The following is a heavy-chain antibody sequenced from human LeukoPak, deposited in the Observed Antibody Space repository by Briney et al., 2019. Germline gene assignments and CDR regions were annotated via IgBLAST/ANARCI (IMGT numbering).Heavy chain of an antibody. J-gene: IGHJ5*01. Sequence: GGSLRLSCAASGFTFSDYYMNWVRQAPGKGLEWVSSISSSSSYIYYADSVKGRFTISRDNAKNLLDLQLNNLSAEDTATYYCARVRYDSGWFDYWGQGTLVTVSS. CDR3: ARVRYDSGWFDY. CDR1: GFTFSDYY. CDR2: ISSSSSYI. V-gene: IGHV3-21*01. D-gene: IGHD6-19*01.